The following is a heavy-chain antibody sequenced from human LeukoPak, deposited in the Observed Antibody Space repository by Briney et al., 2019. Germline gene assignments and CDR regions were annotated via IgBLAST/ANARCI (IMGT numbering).Heavy chain of an antibody. V-gene: IGHV3-30*02. CDR2: IRYDGSNK. D-gene: IGHD3-22*01. Sequence: GGSLRLSCAASGFTFSSYGMHWVRQAPGKGLEWVAFIRYDGSNKYYADSVKGRFTISRDNSKNTLYLQMNSLRAEDTAVYYCAGNYYDSSGLSYWGQGTLVTVSS. CDR3: AGNYYDSSGLSY. CDR1: GFTFSSYG. J-gene: IGHJ4*02.